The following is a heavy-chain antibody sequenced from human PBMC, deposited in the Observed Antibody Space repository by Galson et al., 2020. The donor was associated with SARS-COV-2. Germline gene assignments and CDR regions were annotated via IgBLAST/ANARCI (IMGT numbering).Heavy chain of an antibody. D-gene: IGHD3-10*01. Sequence: SETLSLTCTVSGGSINSYTYFWGWIRQPPGKGLEWIGSIHYSGATYYNPSLKSRVSMSVDTSKNQFSLKLSSVTAADTAIYYCARDMADVSWYFDRWGRGALVTVSS. J-gene: IGHJ2*01. CDR3: ARDMADVSWYFDR. V-gene: IGHV4-39*07. CDR2: IHYSGAT. CDR1: GGSINSYTYF.